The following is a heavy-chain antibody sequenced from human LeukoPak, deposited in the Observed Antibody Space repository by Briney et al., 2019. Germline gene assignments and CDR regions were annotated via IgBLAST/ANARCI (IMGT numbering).Heavy chain of an antibody. CDR1: GGSFSGYY. D-gene: IGHD3-9*01. V-gene: IGHV4-34*01. Sequence: SETLSLTCAVYGGSFSGYYWSWSRQPPGKGLEWIGEINHSGSTNYNPSLKSRVTISVDTSKNQFSLKLSSVTAADTAVYYCARGTLRYFDWFLPRVWFDPWGQGTLVTVSS. CDR2: INHSGST. J-gene: IGHJ5*02. CDR3: ARGTLRYFDWFLPRVWFDP.